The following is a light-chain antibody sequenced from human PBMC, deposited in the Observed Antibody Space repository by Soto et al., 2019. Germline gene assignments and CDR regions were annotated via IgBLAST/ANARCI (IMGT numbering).Light chain of an antibody. J-gene: IGKJ1*01. Sequence: EIVLAQSPASLSFSPGERATLPRRACQSVSSYLAWYQQKPGQAPRLVIYSAFTRATGIPARFSGSGSGTEFTLTINSLQADDFATYYCQQHNSFSITFGQGTKVDIK. CDR2: SAF. CDR3: QQHNSFSIT. CDR1: QSVSSY. V-gene: IGKV3-15*01.